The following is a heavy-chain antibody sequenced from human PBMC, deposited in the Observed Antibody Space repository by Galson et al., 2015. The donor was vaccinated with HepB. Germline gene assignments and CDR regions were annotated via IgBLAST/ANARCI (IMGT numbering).Heavy chain of an antibody. V-gene: IGHV1-2*02. D-gene: IGHD6-19*01. CDR2: TNPNSGVA. CDR3: ARGRQWLDLDY. CDR1: GYTFSGHF. J-gene: IGHJ4*02. Sequence: VKVSCKASGYTFSGHFIHWLRQGPGQGLEWVGWTNPNSGVAKFAQKFQDRVTMISDTSISTVYVEVRRLRSDDTAVYYCARGRQWLDLDYWGQGTLVTVS.